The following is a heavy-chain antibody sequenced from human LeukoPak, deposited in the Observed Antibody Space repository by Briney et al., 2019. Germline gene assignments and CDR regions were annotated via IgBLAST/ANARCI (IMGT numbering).Heavy chain of an antibody. Sequence: SETLSLTCTVSGGSISSYYWSWIRQPPGKGLEWIGYIYYSGSTNYNPSLKSRVTISVDTSKNQFSLKLSSVTAADTAVYYCARQHNTARVGAFDVWGQGTMVVVSS. D-gene: IGHD5-18*01. V-gene: IGHV4-59*08. CDR1: GGSISSYY. J-gene: IGHJ3*01. CDR2: IYYSGST. CDR3: ARQHNTARVGAFDV.